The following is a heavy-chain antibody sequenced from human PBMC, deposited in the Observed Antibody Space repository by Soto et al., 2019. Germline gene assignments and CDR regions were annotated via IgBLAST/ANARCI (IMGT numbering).Heavy chain of an antibody. Sequence: SETLSLTCGVSGYSISSGNYWGWIRQPPGKGLEWIGSIYHSGTTYYNPSLESRVTISIDSSKNQFSLKLKSVTATDTAVYYCARDGARYYDFWSGPNEDDYYYGMDVWGQGTTVT. CDR2: IYHSGTT. D-gene: IGHD3-3*01. J-gene: IGHJ6*02. CDR3: ARDGARYYDFWSGPNEDDYYYGMDV. CDR1: GYSISSGNY. V-gene: IGHV4-38-2*02.